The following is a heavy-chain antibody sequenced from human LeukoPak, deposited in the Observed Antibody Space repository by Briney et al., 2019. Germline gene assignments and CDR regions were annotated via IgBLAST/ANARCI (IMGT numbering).Heavy chain of an antibody. CDR2: ISSSSSYI. Sequence: GGSLRLSCAASGFTFSSYSMNWVRQAPGKGLEWVSSISSSSSYIYYADSVKGRFTISRDNAKNSLYLQMNSLRAEDTAVYYCARATGGASSDAFDIWGQGTMVTVSS. J-gene: IGHJ3*02. V-gene: IGHV3-21*01. CDR1: GFTFSSYS. CDR3: ARATGGASSDAFDI. D-gene: IGHD6-13*01.